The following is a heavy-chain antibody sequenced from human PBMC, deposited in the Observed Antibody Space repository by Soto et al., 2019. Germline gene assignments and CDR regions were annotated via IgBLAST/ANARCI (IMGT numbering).Heavy chain of an antibody. V-gene: IGHV4-39*01. CDR2: IYYSGST. CDR3: ARLGTITFGGVIAHPRYYYYGMDV. J-gene: IGHJ6*02. D-gene: IGHD3-16*02. CDR1: GGSISSSSYY. Sequence: SETLSLTCTVSGGSISSSSYYWGWIRQPPGKGLEWIGSIYYSGSTYYNPSLKSRVTISVDTSKNQFSLKLSSVTAADTAVYYCARLGTITFGGVIAHPRYYYYGMDVWGQGTTVTVSS.